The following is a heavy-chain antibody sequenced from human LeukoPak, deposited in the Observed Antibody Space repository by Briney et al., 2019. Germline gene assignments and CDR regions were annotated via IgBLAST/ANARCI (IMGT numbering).Heavy chain of an antibody. Sequence: ASVKVSCKASGYTFTSYDINWVRQATGQGLEWMGWMNPNSGNTGYAQKFQGRVTMTRNTSISTAYMELSSVTAADTAVYFCARGPYSYDSSGAFDIWGQGTMVTVSS. CDR2: MNPNSGNT. V-gene: IGHV1-8*01. D-gene: IGHD3-22*01. CDR3: ARGPYSYDSSGAFDI. J-gene: IGHJ3*02. CDR1: GYTFTSYD.